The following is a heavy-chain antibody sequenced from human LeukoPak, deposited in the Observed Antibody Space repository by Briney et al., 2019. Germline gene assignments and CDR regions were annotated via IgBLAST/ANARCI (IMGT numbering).Heavy chain of an antibody. Sequence: GASVKVSCKASGYIFTSYGITWVRQAPGQGLEWMGWINTNTGNPTYAQGFTGRFVFSLDTSVSTAYLQISSLKAEDTAVYYCARASPRQFDYWGQGTLVTVSS. CDR1: GYIFTSYG. CDR3: ARASPRQFDY. V-gene: IGHV7-4-1*02. J-gene: IGHJ4*02. CDR2: INTNTGNP.